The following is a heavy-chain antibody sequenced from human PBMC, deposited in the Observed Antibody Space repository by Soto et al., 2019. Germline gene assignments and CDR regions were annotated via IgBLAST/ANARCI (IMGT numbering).Heavy chain of an antibody. J-gene: IGHJ6*02. CDR3: ARARRHCSGTSCYRGSYYYGMDV. CDR1: GFTFSSYD. Sequence: GGSLRLSCAASGFTFSSYDMHWVRQATGKGLEWVSAIGTAGDPYYPGSVKGRFTISRENAKNSLYLQMNSLRAGDTAVYYCARARRHCSGTSCYRGSYYYGMDVWGQGTTVTVSS. D-gene: IGHD2-2*01. CDR2: IGTAGDP. V-gene: IGHV3-13*05.